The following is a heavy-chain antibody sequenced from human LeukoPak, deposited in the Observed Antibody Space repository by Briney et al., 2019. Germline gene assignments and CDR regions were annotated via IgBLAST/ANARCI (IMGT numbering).Heavy chain of an antibody. D-gene: IGHD3-16*01. V-gene: IGHV3-15*01. CDR2: NKSIPEGGTK. CDR1: GFPFTNAR. CDR3: FTLRGDDF. Sequence: GESLRLSCAASGFPFTNARMSSARQAPAKVVEWVGRNKSIPEGGTKDYAQRVKGRLSASRDDSTPTAYLQMNSLKTEDTAVYYCFTLRGDDFWGEGTLVAVSS. J-gene: IGHJ5*01.